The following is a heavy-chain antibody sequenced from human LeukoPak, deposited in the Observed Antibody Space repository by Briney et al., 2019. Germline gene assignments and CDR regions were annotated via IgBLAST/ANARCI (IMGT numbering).Heavy chain of an antibody. D-gene: IGHD6-19*01. CDR3: AREGAEQWLVRIYYYYMDV. Sequence: GGSLRLSCAASGFTFSSYAMHWVRQAPGKGLEWVAVISYDGSNKYYADSVKGRFTISRDNSKNTLYLQMNSLRAEDTAVYYCAREGAEQWLVRIYYYYMDVWGKGTTVTVPS. CDR1: GFTFSSYA. J-gene: IGHJ6*03. V-gene: IGHV3-30-3*01. CDR2: ISYDGSNK.